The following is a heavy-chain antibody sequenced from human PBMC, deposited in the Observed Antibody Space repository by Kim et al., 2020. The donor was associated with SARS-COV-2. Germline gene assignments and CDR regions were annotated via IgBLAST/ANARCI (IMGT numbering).Heavy chain of an antibody. Sequence: ASVKVSCKTSGFSFTDYHMHWVRQAPGKGLEWLGRINPNNAGTEYAQRFQGRVTMTLDTAMRTAYVELSSLKSDDTAVYFCVSGYDSFYFDNWGQGTLVTVTS. CDR3: VSGYDSFYFDN. CDR2: INPNNAGT. D-gene: IGHD5-12*01. J-gene: IGHJ4*02. V-gene: IGHV1-2*06. CDR1: GFSFTDYH.